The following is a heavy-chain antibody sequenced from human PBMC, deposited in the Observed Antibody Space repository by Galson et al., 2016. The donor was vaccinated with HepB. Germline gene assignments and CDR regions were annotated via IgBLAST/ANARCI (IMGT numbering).Heavy chain of an antibody. V-gene: IGHV4-61*01. CDR3: TRVPIGMSASYPDS. D-gene: IGHD2-15*01. CDR1: GGSVSSGSHY. Sequence: SETLSLTCTVSGGSVSSGSHYWSWIRQPPGERLEWIGFIYYTGTSNYNPSLERRATLLVDTSKNQFSLNLRSVTAADTAVYFCTRVPIGMSASYPDSWGQGTLVTVSS. CDR2: IYYTGTS. J-gene: IGHJ5*02.